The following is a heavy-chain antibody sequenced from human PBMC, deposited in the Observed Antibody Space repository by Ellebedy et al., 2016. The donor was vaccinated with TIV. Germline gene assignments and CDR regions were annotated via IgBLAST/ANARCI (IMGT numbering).Heavy chain of an antibody. V-gene: IGHV4-59*12. Sequence: MPSETLSLTCTVSGGYISNYYWSWIRQSPGKGLEWVGYVFYTVTTNSSPSLKSRVTVSVDKSKNHFSLKLSSVTAADTAVYFCARRTTMVRGIDHWGQGTLVTVSS. J-gene: IGHJ4*02. CDR1: GGYISNYY. CDR2: VFYTVTT. D-gene: IGHD3-10*01. CDR3: ARRTTMVRGIDH.